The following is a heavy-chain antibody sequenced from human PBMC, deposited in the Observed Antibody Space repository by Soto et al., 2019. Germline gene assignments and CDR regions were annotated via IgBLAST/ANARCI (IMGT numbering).Heavy chain of an antibody. CDR1: GGSISSDY. V-gene: IGHV4-59*01. Sequence: PSETLSLTCTVSGGSISSDYWSWIRQPPGRGLEWIGFIYYTGSTNYNPSLKSRVTISVDTSKNQCSLKLSSVTAADTAVYYCARAYRYAQDFDYWGQGTLVTVSS. CDR2: IYYTGST. D-gene: IGHD5-18*01. J-gene: IGHJ4*02. CDR3: ARAYRYAQDFDY.